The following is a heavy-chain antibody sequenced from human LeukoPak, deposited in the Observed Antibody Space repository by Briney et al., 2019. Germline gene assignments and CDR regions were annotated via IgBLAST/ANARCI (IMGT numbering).Heavy chain of an antibody. CDR2: IYTSGST. D-gene: IGHD3-22*01. J-gene: IGHJ3*02. CDR3: ARLVYYYDSSGQTDAFDI. CDR1: GGSTSSYF. V-gene: IGHV4-4*09. Sequence: SETLSLTCTVSGGSTSSYFWSWIRQPPGKGLEWIGYIYTSGSTNYNPSLKSRVTISVDTSKNQFSLKLSSVTAADTAVYYCARLVYYYDSSGQTDAFDIWGQGTMVTVSS.